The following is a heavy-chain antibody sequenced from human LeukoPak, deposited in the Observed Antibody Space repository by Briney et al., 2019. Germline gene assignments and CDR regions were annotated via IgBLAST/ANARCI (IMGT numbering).Heavy chain of an antibody. Sequence: GGSLRLFCVASGFTFDDYAMHWVRQAPGKGLEWVSGISWNSGTKGYADSVKGRFAISRDDAKNSLYLQMNSLRPEDTALYYCAKDLRNYYGSGSIVDYWGQGTLVTVSS. J-gene: IGHJ4*02. V-gene: IGHV3-9*01. CDR1: GFTFDDYA. CDR2: ISWNSGTK. CDR3: AKDLRNYYGSGSIVDY. D-gene: IGHD3-10*01.